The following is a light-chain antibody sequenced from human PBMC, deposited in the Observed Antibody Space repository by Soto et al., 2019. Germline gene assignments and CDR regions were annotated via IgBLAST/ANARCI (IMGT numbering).Light chain of an antibody. CDR2: GAS. J-gene: IGKJ4*01. CDR1: QSVGSN. V-gene: IGKV3-15*01. CDR3: QQYHTWPIT. Sequence: EIMMSQSPATLCVTPGERATLSCMASQSVGSNLAWYQQKPGQAPRLLIYGASTRATDIPARFSGSGSGTEFTLTISSLQSEDCAIYYCQQYHTWPITFGGGTMA.